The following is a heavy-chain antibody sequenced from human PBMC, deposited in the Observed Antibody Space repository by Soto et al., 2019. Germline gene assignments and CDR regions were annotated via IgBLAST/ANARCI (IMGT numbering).Heavy chain of an antibody. CDR1: GYTFTGYY. V-gene: IGHV1-2*04. D-gene: IGHD3-16*01. CDR2: ISPNSGGT. J-gene: IGHJ3*01. CDR3: ARAMGARNYAFDF. Sequence: ASVKVSCKASGYTFTGYYMHWVRQAPGQGLEWMGWISPNSGGTNYAQKFQGWVTMTRDTSISTAYMEVSRLRSDDTAVYYCARAMGARNYAFDFWGQGAMVPGSS.